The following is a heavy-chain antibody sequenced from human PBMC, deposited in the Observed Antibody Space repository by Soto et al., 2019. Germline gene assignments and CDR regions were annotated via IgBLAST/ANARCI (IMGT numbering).Heavy chain of an antibody. J-gene: IGHJ4*02. Sequence: SVKVSCKASGGSFSSYAISWVRQAPGQGLEWMGGIIPIFGTANYAQKFQGRVTITADESTSTAYMELSSLRSEDTAVYYCARDHFDSSLAPLDYWGQGTLVPVYS. D-gene: IGHD2-21*01. CDR3: ARDHFDSSLAPLDY. CDR1: GGSFSSYA. CDR2: IIPIFGTA. V-gene: IGHV1-69*13.